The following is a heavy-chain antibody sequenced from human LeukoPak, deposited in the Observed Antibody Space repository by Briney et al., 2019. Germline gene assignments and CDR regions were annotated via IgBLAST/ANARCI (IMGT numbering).Heavy chain of an antibody. Sequence: ASVKVSCKASGYTFTRYGVHWMRQAPGQRLEWMGWINGGNGNTKYSQKFQGKVTITRDTSASTAYMDLSSLRSEDTAVYYCARERDLTAIGSGLYWGQGTLVTVSS. D-gene: IGHD3-10*01. V-gene: IGHV1-3*01. CDR2: INGGNGNT. CDR1: GYTFTRYG. J-gene: IGHJ4*02. CDR3: ARERDLTAIGSGLY.